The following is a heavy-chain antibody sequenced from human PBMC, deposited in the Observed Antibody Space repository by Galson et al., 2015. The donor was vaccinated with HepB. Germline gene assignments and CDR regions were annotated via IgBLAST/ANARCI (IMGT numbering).Heavy chain of an antibody. D-gene: IGHD3-22*01. V-gene: IGHV3-30*03. CDR2: ISNDGRNK. CDR1: GFTFSTYG. CDR3: ARDQFPVSH. Sequence: SLRLSCAASGFTFSTYGIHWVRQAPGKGLEWVAVISNDGRNKYYTDSVKGRFTISRDNSKNTVYLEMNNLRVEDTALYYCARDQFPVSHWGQGTLVIASS. J-gene: IGHJ4*02.